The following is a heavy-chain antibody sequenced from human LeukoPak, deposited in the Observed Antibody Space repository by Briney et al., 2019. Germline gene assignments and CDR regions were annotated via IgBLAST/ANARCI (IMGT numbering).Heavy chain of an antibody. CDR1: GLTFSSYE. CDR2: ISSDANTL. D-gene: IGHD1-26*01. Sequence: GGSLRLSCAASGLTFSSYEMDWVRQAPGKGLEWVSYISSDANTLYYADSVKGRFTISRDNAKRSLFLQMNSLRSEDTGIYYCARDFLSGPSDSFDVWGQGTMVTVSS. CDR3: ARDFLSGPSDSFDV. J-gene: IGHJ3*01. V-gene: IGHV3-48*03.